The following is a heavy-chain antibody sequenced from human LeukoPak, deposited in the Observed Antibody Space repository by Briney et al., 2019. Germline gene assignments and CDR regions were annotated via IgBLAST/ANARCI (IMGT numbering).Heavy chain of an antibody. Sequence: GGSLRLSCAASGFTFSSYSMNWVRQAPGKGLEWVSSISSSSYYIYYADSVKGRFTISRDNAKNSLYLQMNSLRAEDTAVYYCARGRYYDILTGPLGGYWGQGTLVTVSS. CDR3: ARGRYYDILTGPLGGY. D-gene: IGHD3-9*01. V-gene: IGHV3-21*01. J-gene: IGHJ4*02. CDR2: ISSSSYYI. CDR1: GFTFSSYS.